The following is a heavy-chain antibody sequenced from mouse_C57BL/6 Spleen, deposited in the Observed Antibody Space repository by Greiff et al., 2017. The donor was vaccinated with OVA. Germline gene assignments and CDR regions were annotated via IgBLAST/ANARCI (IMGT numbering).Heavy chain of an antibody. J-gene: IGHJ2*01. CDR1: GYSFTGYY. D-gene: IGHD1-1*01. V-gene: IGHV1-42*01. CDR2: INPSTGGT. CDR3: ARDGSIDY. Sequence: EVQLHQSGPELVKPGASVKISCKASGYSFTGYYMNWVKQSPEKSLEWIGEINPSTGGTTYNQKFKAKATLTVDKSSSTAYMQLKSLTSEDSAVYYCARDGSIDYWGQGTTLTVSS.